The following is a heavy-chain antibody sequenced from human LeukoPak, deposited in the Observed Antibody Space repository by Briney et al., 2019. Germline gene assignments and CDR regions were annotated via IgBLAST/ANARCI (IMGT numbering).Heavy chain of an antibody. CDR2: FDPEDGET. Sequence: ASVKVSCKVSGYTLTELSVHWVRQAPGKGLEWMGGFDPEDGETIYAQKFRGRVTTTEDTSTDTAYMELSSLGSEDTAVYYCARKFAGRWLQFVDYWGQGTLVTVSS. D-gene: IGHD5-24*01. CDR3: ARKFAGRWLQFVDY. J-gene: IGHJ4*02. V-gene: IGHV1-24*01. CDR1: GYTLTELS.